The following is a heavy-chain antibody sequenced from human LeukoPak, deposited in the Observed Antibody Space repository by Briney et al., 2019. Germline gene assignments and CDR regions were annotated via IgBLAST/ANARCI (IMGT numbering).Heavy chain of an antibody. V-gene: IGHV4-59*01. Sequence: TSETLSLTCTVSGGSISSYYWSWIRQPPGKGLEWIGYIYYSGSTNYNPSLKSRVTISVDTSKNQFSLKLSSVTAADTAVYYCARSYMYSSSPLDYWGQGTLVTVSS. CDR2: IYYSGST. CDR3: ARSYMYSSSPLDY. J-gene: IGHJ4*02. CDR1: GGSISSYY. D-gene: IGHD6-6*01.